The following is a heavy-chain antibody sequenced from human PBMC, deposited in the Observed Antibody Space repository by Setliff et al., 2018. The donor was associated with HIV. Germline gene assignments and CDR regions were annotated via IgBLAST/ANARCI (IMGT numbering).Heavy chain of an antibody. CDR2: IKEDGSEK. CDR3: ARVVEGSHQVSFYYYYYYYMDV. CDR1: GFTFSSYW. D-gene: IGHD3-3*01. J-gene: IGHJ6*03. Sequence: AGGSLRLSCAASGFTFSSYWMSWVRQAPGKGLEWVSNIKEDGSEKYYVDSVKGRFTISRDNAKNSLYLEMNSLRAEDPAVYYCARVVEGSHQVSFYYYYYYYMDVWGKGTTVTVSS. V-gene: IGHV3-7*01.